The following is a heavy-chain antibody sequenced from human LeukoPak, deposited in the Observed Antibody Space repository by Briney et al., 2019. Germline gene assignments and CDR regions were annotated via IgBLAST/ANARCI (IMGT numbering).Heavy chain of an antibody. CDR1: GYTFTSYD. V-gene: IGHV1-8*01. J-gene: IGHJ5*02. D-gene: IGHD6-13*01. CDR3: ARPRYSSSWLVWFDP. Sequence: GASVKVSCKASGYTFTSYDINWVRQATGQGLEWMGWMSPNSGNTGYAQKFQGRVTMTRNTSISTAYMELRSLRSDDTAVYYCARPRYSSSWLVWFDPWGQGTLVTVSS. CDR2: MSPNSGNT.